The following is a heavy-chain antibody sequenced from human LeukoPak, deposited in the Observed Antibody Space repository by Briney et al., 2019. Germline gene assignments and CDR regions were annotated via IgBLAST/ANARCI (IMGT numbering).Heavy chain of an antibody. J-gene: IGHJ4*02. Sequence: GESLKISCKGSGYSFTSYWIGWVRQMPGKGLEWMGIIYPGDSDTTYSPSFQGQVTISVDKSISTVYLQWSSLKASDTAVYYCARLSDSSAYYWGPGTLVTVSS. CDR1: GYSFTSYW. CDR3: ARLSDSSAYY. CDR2: IYPGDSDT. V-gene: IGHV5-51*01. D-gene: IGHD3-22*01.